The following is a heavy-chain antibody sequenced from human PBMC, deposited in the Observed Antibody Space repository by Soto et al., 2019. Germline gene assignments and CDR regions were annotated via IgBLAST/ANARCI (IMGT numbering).Heavy chain of an antibody. CDR1: GGSFSGYY. CDR2: INHSGST. D-gene: IGHD3-3*01. CDR3: ARAISDFWSGYYNWFDP. V-gene: IGHV4-34*01. Sequence: QVQLQQWGAGLLKPSETLSLTCAVYGGSFSGYYWSWIRQPPGKGLEWIGEINHSGSTNYNPSLKSRVTISVDTSKNQFSLKLGSVTAADTAVYYCARAISDFWSGYYNWFDPWGQGTLVTVSS. J-gene: IGHJ5*02.